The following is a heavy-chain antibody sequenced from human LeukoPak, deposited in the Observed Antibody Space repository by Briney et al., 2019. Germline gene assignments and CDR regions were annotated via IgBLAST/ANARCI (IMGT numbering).Heavy chain of an antibody. CDR2: IYYSGST. CDR3: ARAQSLLWFGELSRNWFDP. CDR1: GGSISSYY. Sequence: SETLSLTCTVSGGSISSYYWSWIRQPPGKGLEWIGYIYYSGSTYYNPSLKSRVTISVDTSKNQFSLKLSSVTAADTAVYYCARAQSLLWFGELSRNWFDPWGQGTLVTVSS. D-gene: IGHD3-10*01. V-gene: IGHV4-59*08. J-gene: IGHJ5*02.